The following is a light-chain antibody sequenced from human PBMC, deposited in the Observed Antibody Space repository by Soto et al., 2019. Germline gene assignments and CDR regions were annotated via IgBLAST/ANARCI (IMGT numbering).Light chain of an antibody. J-gene: IGLJ2*01. CDR2: SND. CDR3: AAWDGSLNGWV. Sequence: QSVLTQAPSASGTPGQRVTISCSGSSSNIGSNTVSWYQQVPGTAPKLLIYSNDQRPSGVPYRFSGSKSGTSASLAIGGLQSEDEADYYCAAWDGSLNGWVFGGGTQLTVL. V-gene: IGLV1-44*01. CDR1: SSNIGSNT.